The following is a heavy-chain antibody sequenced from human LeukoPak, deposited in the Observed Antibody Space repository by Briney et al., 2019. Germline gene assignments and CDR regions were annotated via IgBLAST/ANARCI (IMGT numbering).Heavy chain of an antibody. CDR3: ARDRRGYSYGFGPDY. Sequence: GASVKVSCKASGGTFSSYAISWVRQAPGQGLEWMGRIIPIFGTANYAQKLQGRVTMTTDTSTSTAYMELRSLRSDDTAVYYCARDRRGYSYGFGPDYWGQGTLVTVSS. V-gene: IGHV1-69*05. D-gene: IGHD5-18*01. J-gene: IGHJ4*02. CDR2: IIPIFGTA. CDR1: GGTFSSYA.